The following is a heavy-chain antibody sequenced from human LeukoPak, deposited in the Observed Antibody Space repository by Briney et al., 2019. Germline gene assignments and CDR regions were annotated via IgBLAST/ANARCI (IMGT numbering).Heavy chain of an antibody. J-gene: IGHJ5*01. CDR3: ARDRCEGYCTSFDS. Sequence: PSETLSLPCTVSVGSISHFYWSWIPHPAGKGLEWIGRIHSSGSTNYNPALKSRVPISVDKSKNQFSLRLSTVIAADTAVYFCARDRCEGYCTSFDSWGQGTLVTVSS. V-gene: IGHV4-4*07. CDR1: VGSISHFY. D-gene: IGHD2-8*01. CDR2: IHSSGST.